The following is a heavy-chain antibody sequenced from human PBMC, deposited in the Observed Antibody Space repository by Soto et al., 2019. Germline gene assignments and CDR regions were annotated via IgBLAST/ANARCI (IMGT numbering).Heavy chain of an antibody. Sequence: PGGSLRLSCAASGFTFSNYSMDWVRQAPGKGLEWVSSISSSSSYIYYADSVKGRFTISRDNAKISLYLQMNSLRAEDTALYYCARDLAGRWFGELLDYFYYYGMDVWGQGTTVTVSS. J-gene: IGHJ6*02. D-gene: IGHD3-10*01. V-gene: IGHV3-21*01. CDR3: ARDLAGRWFGELLDYFYYYGMDV. CDR1: GFTFSNYS. CDR2: ISSSSSYI.